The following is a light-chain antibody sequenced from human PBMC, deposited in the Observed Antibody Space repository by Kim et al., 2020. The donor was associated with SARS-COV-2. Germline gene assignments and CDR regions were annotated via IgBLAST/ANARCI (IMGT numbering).Light chain of an antibody. CDR2: DAS. V-gene: IGKV3-11*01. J-gene: IGKJ4*01. Sequence: PGDRAPLSCRASQSVSSYLAWYQQKPGQAPRLLIYDASNRATGIPARFSGSGSGTDFTLTISSLEPEDFAVYYCQQRSNWPPVLTFGGGTKVEIK. CDR3: QQRSNWPPVLT. CDR1: QSVSSY.